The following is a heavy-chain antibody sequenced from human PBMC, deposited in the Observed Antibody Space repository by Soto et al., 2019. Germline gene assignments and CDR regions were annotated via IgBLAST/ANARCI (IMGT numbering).Heavy chain of an antibody. Sequence: ASVKVSCKASGYTFTRYAMHWVRQAPGQRLEWMGWINGVNGNTKYSQKFQGRVTITRDTSASTAYMELSSLRSEDTAVYYCARDPRYCSGSNCYLSWFDPWGQGTLVTVSS. CDR1: GYTFTRYA. V-gene: IGHV1-3*01. D-gene: IGHD2-15*01. CDR2: INGVNGNT. J-gene: IGHJ5*02. CDR3: ARDPRYCSGSNCYLSWFDP.